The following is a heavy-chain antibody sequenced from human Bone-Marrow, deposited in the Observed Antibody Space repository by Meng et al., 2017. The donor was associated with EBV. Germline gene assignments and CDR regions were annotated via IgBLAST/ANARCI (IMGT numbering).Heavy chain of an antibody. CDR3: ARNYAEYVYNWFDP. CDR2: INAGNGDT. D-gene: IGHD4-17*01. J-gene: IGHJ5*02. V-gene: IGHV1-3*01. Sequence: QVQLVQSGAGVKKPGASVKVSCKASGYSFTSYAMHWVRQAPGQGLEWMGWINAGNGDTVYSQKFQGRFIIIRDTSASTAYMELSSLRSEDTAVYYCARNYAEYVYNWFDPWGQGTLVTVSS. CDR1: GYSFTSYA.